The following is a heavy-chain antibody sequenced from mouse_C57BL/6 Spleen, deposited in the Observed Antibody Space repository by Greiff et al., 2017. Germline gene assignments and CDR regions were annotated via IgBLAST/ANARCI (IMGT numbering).Heavy chain of an antibody. J-gene: IGHJ2*01. Sequence: VHVKQSGAELVKPGASVKLSCTASGFNIKDYYMPWVKQRTEQGLEWIGRIDPEDGDTKSAPQFQGKATITAATSSNTAYLQLSSLTSEDTAVYYCASIYDGYYLYYCDYGGQGTTLTVSS. CDR3: ASIYDGYYLYYCDY. CDR2: IDPEDGDT. CDR1: GFNIKDYY. D-gene: IGHD2-3*01. V-gene: IGHV14-2*01.